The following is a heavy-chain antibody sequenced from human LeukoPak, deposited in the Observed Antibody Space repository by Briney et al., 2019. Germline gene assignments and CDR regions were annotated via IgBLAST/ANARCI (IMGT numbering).Heavy chain of an antibody. CDR1: GGSISSYH. CDR3: ASTDRIKDAFDI. Sequence: PSETLSLTCTVSGGSISSYHWSWIRQPPGKGLEWIGYIYSSGSTNYNPSLKSRVTISVDTSKNQFSLKLSSVTAADTAVYYCASTDRIKDAFDIWGQGTMVTVSS. D-gene: IGHD1-14*01. CDR2: IYSSGST. V-gene: IGHV4-59*01. J-gene: IGHJ3*02.